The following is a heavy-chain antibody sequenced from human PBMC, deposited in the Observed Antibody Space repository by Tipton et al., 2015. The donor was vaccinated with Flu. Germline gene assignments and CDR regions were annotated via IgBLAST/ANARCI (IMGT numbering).Heavy chain of an antibody. CDR1: GGSISSYY. V-gene: IGHV4-59*01. CDR2: IYYSGST. CDR3: ARVSDYYYCGVDG. J-gene: IGHJ6*02. Sequence: TLSLTCTVSGGSISSYYWSWIRQPPGKGLEWIGYIYYSGSTNYNPSLKSRVTISVDTSKNQFSLKLSSVTAADTAVYYCARVSDYYYCGVDGWGQGTTVAVAS.